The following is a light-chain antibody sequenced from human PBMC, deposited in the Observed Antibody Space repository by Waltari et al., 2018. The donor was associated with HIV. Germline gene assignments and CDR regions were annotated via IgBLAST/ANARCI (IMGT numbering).Light chain of an antibody. CDR1: QAIRSD. Sequence: DIQMTQSLSSLSTSLGERIIITCRASQAIRSDLGWYQQKPREAPKRLIYSASSVQNGVPSRFSGSGSGTEFNLTINNLQPEDWATYYCLQHHSYPLTFGGGTKVEV. J-gene: IGKJ4*01. V-gene: IGKV1-17*02. CDR3: LQHHSYPLT. CDR2: SAS.